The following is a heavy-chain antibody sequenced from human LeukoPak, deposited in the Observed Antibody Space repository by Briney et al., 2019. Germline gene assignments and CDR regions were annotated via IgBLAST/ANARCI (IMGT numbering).Heavy chain of an antibody. CDR1: GGSISSSSYY. D-gene: IGHD6-19*01. CDR3: ARHDSSGWYYFDY. V-gene: IGHV4-39*07. J-gene: IGHJ4*02. Sequence: SETLSLTCTVSGGSISSSSYYWGWIRQPPGKGLEWIGTIYYSGSTYYNPSLKSRVTISVDTSKNQFSLKLRSVTAADTAVYYCARHDSSGWYYFDYWGQGTLVTVSS. CDR2: IYYSGST.